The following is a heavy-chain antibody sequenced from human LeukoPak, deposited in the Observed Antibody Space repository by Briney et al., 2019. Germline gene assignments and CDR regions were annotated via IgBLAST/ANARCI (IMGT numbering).Heavy chain of an antibody. CDR2: ISYDGSNK. Sequence: GGSLRLSCAASGFTFSSYGMHWVRQAPGKGLEWVAVISYDGSNKYYADSVKGRFTISRDNPKNTLYLQMNSLRAEDTAVYYCAKTADHYYGMDVWGQRTTVTVSS. CDR3: AKTADHYYGMDV. D-gene: IGHD6-19*01. J-gene: IGHJ6*02. V-gene: IGHV3-30*18. CDR1: GFTFSSYG.